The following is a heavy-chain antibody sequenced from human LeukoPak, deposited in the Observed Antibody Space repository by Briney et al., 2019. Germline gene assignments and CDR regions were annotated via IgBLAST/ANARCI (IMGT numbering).Heavy chain of an antibody. CDR3: AREGGSITIFGVVDWFDP. V-gene: IGHV3-23*01. CDR1: GFTFSSYA. J-gene: IGHJ5*02. D-gene: IGHD3-3*01. CDR2: ISGSGGST. Sequence: GSLRLSCAASGFTFSSYAMSWVRQAPGKGLEWVSAISGSGGSTYYADSVKGRFTISRDNSKNTLYLQMNSLRAEDTAVYYCAREGGSITIFGVVDWFDPWGQGTLVTVSS.